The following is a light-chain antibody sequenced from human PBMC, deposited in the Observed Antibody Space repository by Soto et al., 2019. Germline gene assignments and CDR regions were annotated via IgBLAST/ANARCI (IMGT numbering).Light chain of an antibody. CDR2: KAS. J-gene: IGKJ4*01. Sequence: DIQMTQSPSTLSASVGDRVTITCRASQSISSLLAWYQQKPGKAPKLLIYKASSLESGVPSRCSGSGSGTEFTLTISSLQPDDFATYYCQQYNSYPTFGGGTKVEIK. V-gene: IGKV1-5*03. CDR3: QQYNSYPT. CDR1: QSISSL.